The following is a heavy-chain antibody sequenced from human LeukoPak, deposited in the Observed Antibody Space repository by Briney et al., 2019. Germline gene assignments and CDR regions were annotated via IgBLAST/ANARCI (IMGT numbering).Heavy chain of an antibody. CDR1: GFPFSSYA. D-gene: IGHD6-19*01. J-gene: IGHJ1*01. CDR3: AKDFRDSSGWRAEYFQH. V-gene: IGHV3-23*01. Sequence: GGSLRLSCAASGFPFSSYAMSWVRQAPGKGLEWVSAISGSGGSTYYADSVKGRFTISRDNSKNTLYLQMNSLRAEDTAVYYCAKDFRDSSGWRAEYFQHWGQGTLVTVSS. CDR2: ISGSGGST.